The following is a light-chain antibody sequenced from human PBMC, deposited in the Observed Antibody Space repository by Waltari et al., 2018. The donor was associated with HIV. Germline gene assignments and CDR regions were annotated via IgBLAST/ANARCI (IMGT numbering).Light chain of an antibody. CDR1: QSVSYTSNNKNY. V-gene: IGKV4-1*01. CDR3: QQYYTTPLT. Sequence: DIVMTQSPDSLAVSLGERATINCKSSQSVSYTSNNKNYLAWYQKKPGQPPKLLIYWASTRESGVPDRFSGSGSGTDFTLTITSLQAEDVAVYYCQQYYTTPLTFGGGTKVEIK. CDR2: WAS. J-gene: IGKJ4*01.